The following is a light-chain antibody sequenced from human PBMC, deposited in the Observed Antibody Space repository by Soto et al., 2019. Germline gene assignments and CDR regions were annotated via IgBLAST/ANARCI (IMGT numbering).Light chain of an antibody. CDR2: GAS. CDR1: QSVSSY. V-gene: IGKV3-20*01. J-gene: IGKJ1*01. CDR3: QQYVTSSPRT. Sequence: EIVLTQSPATLSLSPGERATLSFRASQSVSSYLAWYQQKPGQAPRLLIYGASSRATGIPDRFSGSGSGTDFTLTITRLEPEDFAVYYCQQYVTSSPRTFGQGTKVDIK.